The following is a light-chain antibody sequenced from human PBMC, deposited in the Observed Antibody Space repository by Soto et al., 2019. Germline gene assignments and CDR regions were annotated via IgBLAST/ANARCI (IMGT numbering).Light chain of an antibody. J-gene: IGKJ1*01. V-gene: IGKV4-1*01. CDR3: QQSYSTPWT. CDR2: WAS. CDR1: QNVLYSSNKNY. Sequence: DIVMTQSPDSLAVSLGERATINCTSSQNVLYSSNKNYLAWFQQKPGQPPTLLIYWASARESGVPDRFSGSGSGTDFTLTISSLQAEDVAVYYCQQSYSTPWTFGQGTKVEIK.